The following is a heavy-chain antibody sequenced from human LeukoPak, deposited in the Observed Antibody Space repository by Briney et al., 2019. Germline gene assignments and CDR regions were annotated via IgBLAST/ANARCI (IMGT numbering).Heavy chain of an antibody. CDR2: IKQDGSER. CDR3: ATDRQGDYMDV. CDR1: GFILRSYW. Sequence: GGSLRRSCAASGFILRSYWMSWVRQAPGKGLEWAANIKQDGSERNYVDSVKGRFIISRDNTKKSLYLQMNGLRAEDTAVYYCATDRQGDYMDVWGKGTTAAVSS. D-gene: IGHD6-6*01. J-gene: IGHJ6*03. V-gene: IGHV3-7*01.